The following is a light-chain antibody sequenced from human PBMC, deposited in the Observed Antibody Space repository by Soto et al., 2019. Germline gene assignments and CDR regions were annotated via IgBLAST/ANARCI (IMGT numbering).Light chain of an antibody. CDR3: QQYGNSAIT. J-gene: IGKJ3*01. CDR2: DAS. CDR1: QSVSSSY. Sequence: EIVLTQSPGTLSLSPGERATLSCRASQSVSSSYLAWFQQKPGQAPRLLIYDASSRATGIPDRFSGSGSGTDFTLTVSRLEPEDFAVYYCQQYGNSAITFGPGTQVDIK. V-gene: IGKV3-20*01.